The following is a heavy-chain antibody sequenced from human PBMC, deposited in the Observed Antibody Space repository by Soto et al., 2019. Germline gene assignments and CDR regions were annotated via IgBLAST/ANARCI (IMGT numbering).Heavy chain of an antibody. J-gene: IGHJ4*02. V-gene: IGHV1-18*04. Sequence: QVQLVQSGTEVKKPGASVNVSCKAFGYTFTSYGFSWVRQVPGQGLEWRGWISAFNGDTQYSQTMKGRLTVTTDTATTTVHMELRSLTPADTAVYYCAREAGWQRMVPYDWGQGTLVTVS. CDR1: GYTFTSYG. D-gene: IGHD6-25*01. CDR2: ISAFNGDT. CDR3: AREAGWQRMVPYD.